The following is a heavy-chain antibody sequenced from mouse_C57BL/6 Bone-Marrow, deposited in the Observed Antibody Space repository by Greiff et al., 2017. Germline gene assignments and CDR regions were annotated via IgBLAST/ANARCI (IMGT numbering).Heavy chain of an antibody. CDR2: IFPGSGST. CDR1: GSTFTDYY. Sequence: VQLQQSGPELVKPGASVKISCKASGSTFTDYYITWVKQRPGQGLEWIGWIFPGSGSTYYNEKFQGKDTLTVDQSSSTAYLFLSSLTSEDSAVYFCARHGSSPYYFDYGGQGTTLTVSS. CDR3: ARHGSSPYYFDY. D-gene: IGHD1-1*01. V-gene: IGHV1-75*01. J-gene: IGHJ2*01.